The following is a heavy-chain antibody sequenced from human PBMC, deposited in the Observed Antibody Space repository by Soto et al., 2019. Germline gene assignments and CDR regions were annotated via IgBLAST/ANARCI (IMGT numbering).Heavy chain of an antibody. CDR3: ASMIGDPVLSFDS. J-gene: IGHJ5*01. D-gene: IGHD3-10*02. V-gene: IGHV4-59*01. Sequence: QVQLQESGPGLVKPSETLSLTCTVSGGSISSYYWSWIRQPPGKGLEWIGFIFYSGSTSYNPSLTSRVTISIDTSAYQFSLKLNSGTAADTAVYYCASMIGDPVLSFDSWGQGTLVAVSS. CDR1: GGSISSYY. CDR2: IFYSGST.